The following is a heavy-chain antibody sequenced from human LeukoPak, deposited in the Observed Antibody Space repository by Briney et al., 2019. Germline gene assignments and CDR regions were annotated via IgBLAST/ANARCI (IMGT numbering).Heavy chain of an antibody. J-gene: IGHJ3*02. CDR3: ARGLVGAEDAFDI. Sequence: ASVQVSCQASGYTFTSYDINWVRQATGQGLEWMGWMNPNSGNTGYAQKFQGRVTMTRNTSISTAYMELSSLRSEDTAVYYCARGLVGAEDAFDIWGQGTMVTVSS. CDR2: MNPNSGNT. V-gene: IGHV1-8*01. CDR1: GYTFTSYD. D-gene: IGHD1-26*01.